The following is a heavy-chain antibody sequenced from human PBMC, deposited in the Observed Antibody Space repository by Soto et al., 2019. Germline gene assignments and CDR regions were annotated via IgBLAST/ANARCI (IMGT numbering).Heavy chain of an antibody. CDR2: ISGSGGST. D-gene: IGHD1-1*01. J-gene: IGHJ3*02. CDR1: GFTFSSYA. V-gene: IGHV3-23*01. Sequence: GGTLRLSCAASGFTFSSYAMSWVRQAPGKGLEWVSAISGSGGSTYYADSVKGRFTISRDNSKNTLYLQMNRLRAEDTDVYYCAKGQDYGHWKSAFDIWGQGTMVTVSS. CDR3: AKGQDYGHWKSAFDI.